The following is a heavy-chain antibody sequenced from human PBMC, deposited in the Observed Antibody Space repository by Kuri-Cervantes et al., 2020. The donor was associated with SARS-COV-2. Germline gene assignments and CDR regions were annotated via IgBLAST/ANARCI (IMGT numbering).Heavy chain of an antibody. CDR2: IYWDDDK. D-gene: IGHD3-3*01. J-gene: IGHJ4*02. Sequence: SGPTLVKPTQTLALMCNFSGFSLSTSGVGVGWIRQPPGKALEWLAFIYWDDDKRYSPSLKRRLTITKETSKNQVVLTMTNMDPVDTATYYCARTAGTIFGVSYYFDYWGQGTLVTVSS. CDR1: GFSLSTSGVG. V-gene: IGHV2-5*02. CDR3: ARTAGTIFGVSYYFDY.